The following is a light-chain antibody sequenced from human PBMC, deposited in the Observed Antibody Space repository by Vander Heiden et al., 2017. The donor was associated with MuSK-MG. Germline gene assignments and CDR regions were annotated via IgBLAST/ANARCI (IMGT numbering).Light chain of an antibody. J-gene: IGLJ2*01. CDR1: SGDIGAYYY. CDR2: DVT. Sequence: QSALTQPRSMSGSPGQSITISCTGTSGDIGAYYYVSWYQQHPGTAPKVLIYDVTKRPSGVPDRFSGSKSGNTASLTISGLRTEDEADYYCCSYAGTSTHVLFGGGTELTVL. V-gene: IGLV2-11*01. CDR3: CSYAGTSTHVL.